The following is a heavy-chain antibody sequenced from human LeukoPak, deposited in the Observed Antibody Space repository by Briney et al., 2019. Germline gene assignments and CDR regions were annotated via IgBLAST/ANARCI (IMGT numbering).Heavy chain of an antibody. V-gene: IGHV3-15*01. CDR2: IKSKTDGGTT. J-gene: IGHJ4*02. CDR1: GFTFSNAW. D-gene: IGHD6-19*01. Sequence: GGSLRLSCAASGFTFSNAWMSWVRQAPGKGLEWVGRIKSKTDGGTTDYAALVKGRFTISRDDSKNTLYLQMNSLKTEDTAVYYCTTVAVAGTFYFDYWGQGTLVTVSS. CDR3: TTVAVAGTFYFDY.